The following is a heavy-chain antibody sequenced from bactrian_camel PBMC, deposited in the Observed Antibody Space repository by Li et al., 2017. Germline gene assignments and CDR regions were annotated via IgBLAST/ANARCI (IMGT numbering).Heavy chain of an antibody. CDR3: AADLTDAGHWRRFSDFRV. D-gene: IGHD1*01. J-gene: IGHJ6*01. CDR1: GATDNLGC. V-gene: IGHV3S53*01. Sequence: HVQLVESGGGAVQVGGSLKLSCSISGATDNLGCVAWFRQVPGKEREGVATVDGSGRTNYADSVKGRFTISNDGRKNTLYLQMNNLKPEDTGVYYCAADLTDAGHWRRFSDFRVRGQGTQVTVS. CDR2: VDGSGRT.